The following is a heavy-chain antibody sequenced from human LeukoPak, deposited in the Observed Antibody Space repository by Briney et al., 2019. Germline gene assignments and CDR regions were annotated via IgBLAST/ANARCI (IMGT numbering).Heavy chain of an antibody. D-gene: IGHD3-10*01. V-gene: IGHV3-53*01. CDR1: GFTVSSNY. Sequence: GGSLRLSCAASGFTVSSNYMSWVRQAPGKGLEWVSVIYNGDSTYYADSVKGRFTISRDNSKNTLYLQMNSLRAEDTAVYYCARDYYGSGSYSGLDVWGQGTTVTVSS. CDR2: IYNGDST. J-gene: IGHJ6*02. CDR3: ARDYYGSGSYSGLDV.